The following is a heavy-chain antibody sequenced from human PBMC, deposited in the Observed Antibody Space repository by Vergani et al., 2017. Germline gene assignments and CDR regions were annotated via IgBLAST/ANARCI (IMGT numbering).Heavy chain of an antibody. D-gene: IGHD2-15*01. J-gene: IGHJ2*01. CDR3: ASPQYCSGGSCYYDWYFDL. CDR1: GGTFSSYT. V-gene: IGHV1-69*02. Sequence: QVQLVQSGAEVKKPGSSVKVSCKASGGTFSSYTISWVRQAPGQGLEWMGRIIPILGIANYAQKVQGRVTITADKSTSTAYMELSSLRSEDTAVYYCASPQYCSGGSCYYDWYFDLWGRGTLVTVSS. CDR2: IIPILGIA.